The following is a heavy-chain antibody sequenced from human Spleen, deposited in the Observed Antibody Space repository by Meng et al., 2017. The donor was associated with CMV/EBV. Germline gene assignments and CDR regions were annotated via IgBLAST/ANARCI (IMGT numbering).Heavy chain of an antibody. CDR1: VCTCRDFP. J-gene: IGHJ4*02. Sequence: SVCTCRDFPMHWVRQAPGKGLEWVAGTSEDGHGKVYTDPVKGRVTISRDDSKNTLYLEMNSLRPEETAVYYCARDPVRAIPDDFDYWGQGTLVTVSS. V-gene: IGHV3-30*03. D-gene: IGHD3-10*01. CDR2: TSEDGHGK. CDR3: ARDPVRAIPDDFDY.